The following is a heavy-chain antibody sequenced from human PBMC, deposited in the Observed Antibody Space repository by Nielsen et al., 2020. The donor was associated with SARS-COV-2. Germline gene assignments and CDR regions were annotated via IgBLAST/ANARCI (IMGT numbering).Heavy chain of an antibody. D-gene: IGHD6-13*01. CDR1: GFSLSTSGMC. J-gene: IGHJ4*02. V-gene: IGHV2-70*11. CDR2: IDWDDDK. CDR3: ARVIAAAGTADY. Sequence: SGPTLVKPPQTLTLTCTLSGFSLSTSGMCVSWIRQPPGKALEWLARIDWDDDKYYSTSLKTRLTISKDTSKNQVVLTMTNMDPVDTATYYCARVIAAAGTADYWGQGTLVTVSS.